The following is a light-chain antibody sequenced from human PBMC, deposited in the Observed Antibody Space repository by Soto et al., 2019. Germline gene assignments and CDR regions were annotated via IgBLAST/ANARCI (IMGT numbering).Light chain of an antibody. J-gene: IGLJ2*01. Sequence: QSVLTQPASVSESRGQSITISCTGTSSDVGASDFVSWYQQHPGKAPELIIYEISNRPSGVSSRFSGSKSGNTASLTISGLQAEDESDYYCSSYTTSHTLVFGGGTKLTVL. CDR3: SSYTTSHTLV. CDR2: EIS. CDR1: SSDVGASDF. V-gene: IGLV2-14*01.